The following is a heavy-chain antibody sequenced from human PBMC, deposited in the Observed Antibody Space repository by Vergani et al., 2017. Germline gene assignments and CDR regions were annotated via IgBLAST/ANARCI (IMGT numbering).Heavy chain of an antibody. J-gene: IGHJ4*02. CDR2: ISSSGSTI. CDR3: VSPGGSPPMYYFDY. Sequence: EVQLVESGGGLVQPGGSLRLSCAASGFTVSSYEMNWVRQAPGKGLEWVSYISSSGSTIYYADSVKGRFTISRDNAKNSLYLQMNSLRAEDTAVYYCVSPGGSPPMYYFDYWGQGTLVTVSS. D-gene: IGHD1-26*01. CDR1: GFTVSSYE. V-gene: IGHV3-48*03.